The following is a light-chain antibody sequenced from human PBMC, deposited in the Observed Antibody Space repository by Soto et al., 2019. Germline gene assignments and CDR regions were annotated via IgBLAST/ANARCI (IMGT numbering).Light chain of an antibody. V-gene: IGLV2-14*01. J-gene: IGLJ1*01. CDR3: CSYTTSSSRL. CDR2: DVS. CDR1: SSDVGHYNF. Sequence: QSALTQPASVSGSPGQSITISCTGTSSDVGHYNFVSWYQQHPGNAPKLMIYDVSIRASGVSDRFSGSKSGNKASLTISGLQAEDEADYYCCSYTTSSSRLFGTGTKVTVL.